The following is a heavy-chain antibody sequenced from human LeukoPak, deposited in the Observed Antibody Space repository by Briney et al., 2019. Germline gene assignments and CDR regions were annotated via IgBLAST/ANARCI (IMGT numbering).Heavy chain of an antibody. CDR1: GGSISSYY. CDR2: IYYSGST. Sequence: PSETLSLTRTVSGGSISSYYWSWIRQPPGKGLEWIGYIYYSGSTNYNPSLKSRVTISVDTSKNQFSLKLSSVTAADTAVYYCARWSGSYYGVFDYWGQGTLVTVSS. J-gene: IGHJ4*02. V-gene: IGHV4-59*08. D-gene: IGHD1-26*01. CDR3: ARWSGSYYGVFDY.